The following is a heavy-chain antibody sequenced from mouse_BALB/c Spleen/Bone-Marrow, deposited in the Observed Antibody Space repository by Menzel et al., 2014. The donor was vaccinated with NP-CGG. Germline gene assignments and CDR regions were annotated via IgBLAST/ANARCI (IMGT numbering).Heavy chain of an antibody. CDR3: SLLGDY. V-gene: IGHV1-53*01. CDR2: INPYNGGT. J-gene: IGHJ2*01. Sequence: VQLVESGAELVKPGASVKLSCKASGYTFTRYYMYWVKQRPGQGLEWIGGINPYNGGTHFNEKFKSKATLTVDKSSSTAYMQLNSLTSEDSAVYYCSLLGDYWGQGTTLTVSS. D-gene: IGHD1-1*01. CDR1: GYTFTRYY.